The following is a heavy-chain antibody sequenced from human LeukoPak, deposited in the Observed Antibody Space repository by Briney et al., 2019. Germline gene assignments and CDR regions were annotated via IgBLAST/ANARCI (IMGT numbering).Heavy chain of an antibody. CDR2: IYPGDSDT. CDR1: GYSFTTYW. V-gene: IGHV5-51*01. Sequence: ASVKISCKGSGYSFTTYWIGWVRQMPGKGLEWMGNIYPGDSDTRYSPSFKGQVTISADKSISTAYLQWSSLKASDTAMYYCARREAAAGTWWFDPWGQGTLVTVSS. CDR3: ARREAAAGTWWFDP. J-gene: IGHJ5*02. D-gene: IGHD6-13*01.